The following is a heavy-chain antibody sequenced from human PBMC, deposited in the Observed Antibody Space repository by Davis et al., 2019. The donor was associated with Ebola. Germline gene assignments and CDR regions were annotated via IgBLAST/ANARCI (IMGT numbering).Heavy chain of an antibody. V-gene: IGHV1-24*01. CDR3: AIRWFRELGYYYYYGMDV. J-gene: IGHJ6*02. CDR2: FDPEDGET. Sequence: ASVKVSCKVSGYTLTELSMHWVRQAPGKGLEWMGGFDPEDGETIYAQKFQGRVTMTEDTSTDTAYMELSSLRSEDTAVYYCAIRWFRELGYYYYYGMDVWGQGTTVTVSS. CDR1: GYTLTELS. D-gene: IGHD3-10*01.